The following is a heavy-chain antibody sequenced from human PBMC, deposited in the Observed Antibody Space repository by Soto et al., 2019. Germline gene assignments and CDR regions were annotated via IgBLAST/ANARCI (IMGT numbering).Heavy chain of an antibody. CDR2: IYYSGST. J-gene: IGHJ6*02. V-gene: IGHV4-59*01. CDR3: ARIPRDDSSGYLPYYYGMDV. CDR1: GGSISSYY. Sequence: PSETLSLTCTVSGGSISSYYWSWIRQPPGKGLEWIGYIYYSGSTNYNPSLKSRVTISVDTSKNQFSLKLSSVTAADTAVYYCARIPRDDSSGYLPYYYGMDVWGQGTTATVSS. D-gene: IGHD3-22*01.